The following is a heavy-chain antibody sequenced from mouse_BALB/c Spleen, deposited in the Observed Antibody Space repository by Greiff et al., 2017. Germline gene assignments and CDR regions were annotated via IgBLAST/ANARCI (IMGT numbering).Heavy chain of an antibody. CDR2: INPYNGDT. V-gene: IGHV1-20*02. D-gene: IGHD2-3*01. CDR3: ARCLRGARADGYYPYYAMDY. CDR1: GYSFTGYF. J-gene: IGHJ4*01. Sequence: VQLQQSGPELVKPGASVKISCKASGYSFTGYFMNWVMQSHGKSLEWIGRINPYNGDTFYNQKFKGKASLTVDKSSSTAHMELRSLASEDSAVYYCARCLRGARADGYYPYYAMDYWGQGTSVTVSS.